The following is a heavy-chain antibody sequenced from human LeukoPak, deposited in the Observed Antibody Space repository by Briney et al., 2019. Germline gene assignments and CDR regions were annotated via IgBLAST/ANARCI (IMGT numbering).Heavy chain of an antibody. J-gene: IGHJ3*02. CDR2: ISSSSSTI. V-gene: IGHV3-48*02. Sequence: PGGSLRLSCAASGFTFSSYSMNWVRQAPGKGLEWVSYISSSSSTIYYADSVKGRFTISRDNAKNSLYLQMNSLGDEDTAVYYCARDYDFWSGYINDAFDIWGQGTMVTVSS. D-gene: IGHD3-3*01. CDR1: GFTFSSYS. CDR3: ARDYDFWSGYINDAFDI.